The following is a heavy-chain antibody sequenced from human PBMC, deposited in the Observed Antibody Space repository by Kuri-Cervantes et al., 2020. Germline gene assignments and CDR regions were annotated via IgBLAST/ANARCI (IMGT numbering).Heavy chain of an antibody. Sequence: GGSLRLSCAASGFTFSSYAMHWVRQAPGKGLEWVAVISYDGSNKYYADSVKGRFTISRDNSKNTLYLQMNSLRAEDTAVYYCANNKGYSSGWGQGTLVTVSS. CDR1: GFTFSSYA. J-gene: IGHJ4*02. CDR2: ISYDGSNK. V-gene: IGHV3-30-3*01. D-gene: IGHD6-19*01. CDR3: ANNKGYSSG.